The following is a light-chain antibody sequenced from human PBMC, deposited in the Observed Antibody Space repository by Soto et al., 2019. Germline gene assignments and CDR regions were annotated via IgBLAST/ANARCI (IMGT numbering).Light chain of an antibody. CDR1: QSISSW. Sequence: DIQMTQSPSTLSASVGDRVTITCRASQSISSWLAWYQQKPGKAPKLLIYDASCLESGVTSSFSGSGSGTEYSLTIISLQPDDVSTYYCQQYNGYSPWTFGQGTKVEIK. CDR3: QQYNGYSPWT. CDR2: DAS. J-gene: IGKJ1*01. V-gene: IGKV1-5*01.